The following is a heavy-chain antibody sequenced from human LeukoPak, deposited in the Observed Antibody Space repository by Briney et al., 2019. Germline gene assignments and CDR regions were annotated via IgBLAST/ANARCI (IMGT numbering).Heavy chain of an antibody. CDR3: ARKSDAGTDY. D-gene: IGHD6-13*01. J-gene: IGHJ4*02. Sequence: GESLKISCKGSGYSFTSYWIGWVRQMPGKGLEWMGIIYPGDSDTRYSPSFQGQVTISVDKSISIAYLQWSSLKASDSTMYYCARKSDAGTDYWGQGTLVTASS. CDR2: IYPGDSDT. V-gene: IGHV5-51*01. CDR1: GYSFTSYW.